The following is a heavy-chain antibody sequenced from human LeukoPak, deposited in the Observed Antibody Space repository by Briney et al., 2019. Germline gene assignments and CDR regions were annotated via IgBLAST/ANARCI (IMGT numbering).Heavy chain of an antibody. V-gene: IGHV3-21*01. CDR1: GFTFSTYS. CDR3: ARDGIFDY. Sequence: GSLRLSCAASGFTFSTYSMHWVRQAPGKGLEWVSSIRSGSTYINYADSVKGRFTISRDDAKKSLYLQMNSLRAKDTAVYYCARDGIFDYWGQGTLVTVSS. CDR2: IRSGSTYI. J-gene: IGHJ4*02.